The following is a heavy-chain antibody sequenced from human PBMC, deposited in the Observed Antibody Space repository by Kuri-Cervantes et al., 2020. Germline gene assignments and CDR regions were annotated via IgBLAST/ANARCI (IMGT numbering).Heavy chain of an antibody. J-gene: IGHJ4*02. CDR2: ISYDGSNK. D-gene: IGHD6-13*01. V-gene: IGHV3-30*03. Sequence: GESLKISCAASGFTFSSYGMHWVRQAPGKGLEWVAVISYDGSNKYYADSVKGRFTTSRDNSKNTLYLQMNSLRAEDTAVYYCAAGRSGGFFYFDYWGQGTLVTVSS. CDR3: AAGRSGGFFYFDY. CDR1: GFTFSSYG.